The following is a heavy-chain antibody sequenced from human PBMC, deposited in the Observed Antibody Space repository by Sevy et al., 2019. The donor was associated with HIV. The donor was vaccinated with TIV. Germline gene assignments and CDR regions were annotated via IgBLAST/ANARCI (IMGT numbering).Heavy chain of an antibody. CDR3: ARGYSSSWYGYFDY. CDR2: IYTSGST. Sequence: SETLSLTCTVSGGSISSYYWSWIRQPAGKGLEWIGRIYTSGSTNYNPSLKSRVTMSVDTSKNQFSLKLSSVTAADTAVYYWARGYSSSWYGYFDYWGQGTLVTVSS. D-gene: IGHD6-13*01. CDR1: GGSISSYY. V-gene: IGHV4-4*07. J-gene: IGHJ4*02.